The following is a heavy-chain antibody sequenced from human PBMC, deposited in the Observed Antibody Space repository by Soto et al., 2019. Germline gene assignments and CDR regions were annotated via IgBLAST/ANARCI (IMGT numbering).Heavy chain of an antibody. J-gene: IGHJ4*02. CDR2: IAYSGSNK. CDR1: GFTFSSYA. CDR3: AKAVRYCSGDSCDY. Sequence: GGSLRLSCAASGFTFSSYAMSWVRQAPGKGLEWVAVIAYSGSNKYYADSVKGRFTISRDNSENALYLQMNSLRAEDTAVYYCAKAVRYCSGDSCDYWGQGTLVTVSS. D-gene: IGHD2-15*01. V-gene: IGHV3-23*01.